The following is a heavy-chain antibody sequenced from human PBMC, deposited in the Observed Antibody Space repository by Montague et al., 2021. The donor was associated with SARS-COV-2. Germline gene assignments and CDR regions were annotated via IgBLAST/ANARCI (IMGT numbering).Heavy chain of an antibody. CDR3: ARETLGGYPIWLDQ. CDR1: GFTFSSYS. J-gene: IGHJ4*02. V-gene: IGHV3-21*01. CDR2: ISSSSSSI. D-gene: IGHD5-12*01. Sequence: SLRLSCAASGFTFSSYSMNWVRQAPGKGLEWVSSISSSSSSIYYADSVKGRFTISRDNAKNSLYLQMNSLRAEDTAVYFCARETLGGYPIWLDQWGQGTLVTVSS.